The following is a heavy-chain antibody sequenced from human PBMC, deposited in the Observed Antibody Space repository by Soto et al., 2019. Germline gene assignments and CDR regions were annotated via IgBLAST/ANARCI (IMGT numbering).Heavy chain of an antibody. Sequence: GAPVKVSCKASGYTLTSYGISSVRQDKGQGLEWMGWISAYNGNTNYAQKLQGRVTMTTDTSTSTAYMELRSLRSDDTAAYYCARETGYDSGGYYRFQYFHYRGQGTLVTVSS. J-gene: IGHJ1*01. CDR2: ISAYNGNT. CDR3: ARETGYDSGGYYRFQYFHY. CDR1: GYTLTSYG. V-gene: IGHV1-18*01. D-gene: IGHD3-22*01.